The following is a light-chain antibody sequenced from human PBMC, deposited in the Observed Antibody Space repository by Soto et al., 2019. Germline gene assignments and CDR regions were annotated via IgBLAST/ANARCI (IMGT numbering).Light chain of an antibody. CDR3: QKYDTLRIN. Sequence: DIQMTQSPSSLSASVGDRVTITCHSIKDISNYLNWYQHKPGEANKLLIYDASNLEIGVSSRFSGSGSGKDFTFTTNNLQPEDIATYYCQKYDTLRINFGQGTRLE. CDR1: KDISNY. CDR2: DAS. V-gene: IGKV1-33*01. J-gene: IGKJ5*01.